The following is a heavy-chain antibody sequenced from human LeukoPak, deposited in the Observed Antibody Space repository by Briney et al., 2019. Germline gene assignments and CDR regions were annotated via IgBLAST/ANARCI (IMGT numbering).Heavy chain of an antibody. V-gene: IGHV3-23*01. CDR2: ISGSGGST. D-gene: IGHD3-22*01. CDR3: ARPSYYYDSSGYYY. CDR1: GFTFSSYA. J-gene: IGHJ4*02. Sequence: GGSLRPSCAASGFTFSSYALSWVRQAPGKGLEWVSAISGSGGSTYYADSVKGRFTISRDNSKNTLYLQMNSLRAEDTAVYYCARPSYYYDSSGYYYWGQGTLVTVSS.